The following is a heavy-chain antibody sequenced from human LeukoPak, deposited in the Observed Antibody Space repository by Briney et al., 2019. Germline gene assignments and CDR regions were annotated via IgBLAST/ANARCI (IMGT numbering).Heavy chain of an antibody. CDR2: ISSSSSYI. V-gene: IGHV3-21*04. Sequence: GGSLRLSCAASGFTFSSYSMNWVRQAPGKGLEWVSSISSSSSYIYYADSVKGRFTISRDNAKNSLYLQMNSLRAEDTAVYYCAKRNLESDAFDIWGQGTMVTVSS. CDR1: GFTFSSYS. J-gene: IGHJ3*02. CDR3: AKRNLESDAFDI.